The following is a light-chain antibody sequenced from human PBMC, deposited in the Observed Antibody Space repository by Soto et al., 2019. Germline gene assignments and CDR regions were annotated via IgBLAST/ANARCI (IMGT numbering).Light chain of an antibody. V-gene: IGLV2-14*01. J-gene: IGLJ2*01. Sequence: QPVLTQPASVSGSPGQSITISCTGTTSDVGDYNSVSWYQQHPDKAPNLMIYEVSNRPSGVSNRFSGSKSGNTASLTISGLQAEDEADYYCSSHTSSSTLVFGGGTKLTVL. CDR2: EVS. CDR3: SSHTSSSTLV. CDR1: TSDVGDYNS.